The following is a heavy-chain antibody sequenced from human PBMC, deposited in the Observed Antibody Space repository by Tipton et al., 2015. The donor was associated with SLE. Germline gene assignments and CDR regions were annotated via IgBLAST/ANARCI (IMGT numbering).Heavy chain of an antibody. D-gene: IGHD2-15*01. Sequence: TLSFTCTVSGGSMSTYYWSWIRLPPGKGLEWIGYIYYSGGTSYNPSLNSRVTISVDTSRNQFSLKLTSVTAADSAVYYCARYSLTNWHLDLWGRGTLVTVSS. CDR3: ARYSLTNWHLDL. CDR1: GGSMSTYY. J-gene: IGHJ2*01. V-gene: IGHV4-59*01. CDR2: IYYSGGT.